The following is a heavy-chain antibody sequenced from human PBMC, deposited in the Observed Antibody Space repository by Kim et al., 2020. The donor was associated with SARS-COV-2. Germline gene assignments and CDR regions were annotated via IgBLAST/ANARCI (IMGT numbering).Heavy chain of an antibody. CDR2: ISSSSSST. Sequence: GGSLRLSCAASGFTFSDYYMSWIRQAPGKGLEWVSYISSSSSSTYYAASVKRRFTTSRDTAKNSLYQQMNSLSAEDTAVYYCARVGYDYVWGSYWDYYYYYGMDVGGQGTTVTVS. CDR3: ARVGYDYVWGSYWDYYYYYGMDV. CDR1: GFTFSDYY. V-gene: IGHV3-11*05. J-gene: IGHJ6*02. D-gene: IGHD3-16*01.